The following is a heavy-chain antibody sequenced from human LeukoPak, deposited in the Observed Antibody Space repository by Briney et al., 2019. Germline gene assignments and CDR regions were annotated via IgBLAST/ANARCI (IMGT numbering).Heavy chain of an antibody. CDR3: ARGGTHPLRPGFDY. Sequence: PSETLSLTCAVSGYSISSGYYWGWIRQPPGKGLEWIGSIYHSGSTYYNPSLKSRVTISVDRSKNQFSLKLSSVTAADTAVYYCARGGTHPLRPGFDYWGQGTLVTVSS. CDR2: IYHSGST. D-gene: IGHD4-17*01. J-gene: IGHJ4*02. V-gene: IGHV4-38-2*01. CDR1: GYSISSGYY.